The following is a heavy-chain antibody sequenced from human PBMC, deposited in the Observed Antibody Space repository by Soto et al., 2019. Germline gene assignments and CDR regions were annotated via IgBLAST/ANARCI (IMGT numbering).Heavy chain of an antibody. Sequence: SETLSLTCTASGGSISSGGFYWNWVRQHPGKGLECIGYIYYSGSTYYNPSLKSRVTISMDTSQNQFSLRLTSVTAADTAVYYCARGQYSDSHYYFDYWGQGTLVTVSS. CDR2: IYYSGST. CDR3: ARGQYSDSHYYFDY. J-gene: IGHJ4*02. D-gene: IGHD4-17*01. CDR1: GGSISSGGFY. V-gene: IGHV4-31*03.